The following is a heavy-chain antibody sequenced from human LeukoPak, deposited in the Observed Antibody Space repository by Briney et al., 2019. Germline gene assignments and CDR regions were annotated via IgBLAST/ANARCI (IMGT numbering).Heavy chain of an antibody. CDR3: ARQDGGYYYYYMDV. J-gene: IGHJ6*03. Sequence: PSETLSRNCTVSGGSISSSSYYWGWIRQPPGKGLERIGSIYYSGSTYYNPSLKSRVTISVDTSKNQFSLKLSSVTAADTAVYHCARQDGGYYYYYMDVWGKGTTVTVSS. V-gene: IGHV4-39*01. CDR2: IYYSGST. CDR1: GGSISSSSYY.